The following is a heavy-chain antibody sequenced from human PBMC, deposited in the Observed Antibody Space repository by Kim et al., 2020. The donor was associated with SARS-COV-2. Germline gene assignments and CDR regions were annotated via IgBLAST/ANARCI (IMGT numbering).Heavy chain of an antibody. J-gene: IGHJ6*02. CDR3: ARAVGDIYDYGDYRENLDYYYGMDV. D-gene: IGHD4-17*01. V-gene: IGHV1-8*01. CDR2: MNPNSGNT. Sequence: ASVKVSCKASGYTFTSYDINWVRQATGQGLEWMGWMNPNSGNTGYAQKFQGRVTMTRNTSISTAYMELSSLRSEDTAVYYCARAVGDIYDYGDYRENLDYYYGMDVCGQGTTVTVSS. CDR1: GYTFTSYD.